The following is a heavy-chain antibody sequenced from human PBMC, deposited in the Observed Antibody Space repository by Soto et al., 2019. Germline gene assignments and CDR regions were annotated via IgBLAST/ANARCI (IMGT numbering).Heavy chain of an antibody. D-gene: IGHD3-16*02. Sequence: SETLSLTCTVSGGSIGGYYGSWIRQPPGKGLEWIGYIYYSGSTNYNPSLKSRVTISVDTSKNQFSLKLSSVTAADTAVYYCARRNGYIWGSYRSGNWFDPWGQGTLVTVSS. CDR3: ARRNGYIWGSYRSGNWFDP. J-gene: IGHJ5*02. CDR1: GGSIGGYY. CDR2: IYYSGST. V-gene: IGHV4-59*08.